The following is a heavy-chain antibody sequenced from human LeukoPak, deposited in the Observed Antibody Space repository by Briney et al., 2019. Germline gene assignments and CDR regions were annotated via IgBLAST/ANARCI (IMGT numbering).Heavy chain of an antibody. Sequence: PGGSLRLSCAAAGFSFSIFAFSSVRQAPGKGLEWVSSISADGRATNYADSPNGRFTISRDNSKKMLYLQVSSLTADDTDVYYCATTAANNAYYYYYMDVWGRRTTVTVSS. D-gene: IGHD6-13*01. V-gene: IGHV3-23*01. CDR2: ISADGRAT. J-gene: IGHJ6*03. CDR1: GFSFSIFA. CDR3: ATTAANNAYYYYYMDV.